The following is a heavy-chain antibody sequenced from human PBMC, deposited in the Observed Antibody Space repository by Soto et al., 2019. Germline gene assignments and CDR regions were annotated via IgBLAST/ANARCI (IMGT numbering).Heavy chain of an antibody. J-gene: IGHJ4*02. V-gene: IGHV4-59*08. CDR1: GGSISSYY. D-gene: IGHD4-17*01. CDR2: IYYSGST. CDR3: ARRYGPGFDY. Sequence: QVQLQESGPGLVKPSETLSLTCTVSGGSISSYYWSWIRQPPGKGLEWIGYIYYSGSTNYNPSLXSRTXTXIDTSKTQFSLKLSSVTAADTAVYYCARRYGPGFDYWGQGTLVTVSS.